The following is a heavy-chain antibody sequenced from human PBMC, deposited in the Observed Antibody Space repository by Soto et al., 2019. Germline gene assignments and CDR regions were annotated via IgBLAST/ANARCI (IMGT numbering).Heavy chain of an antibody. CDR2: IYYSGST. V-gene: IGHV4-30-4*01. CDR3: ARDRLGYYDFWSGYYRPHVWFDP. D-gene: IGHD3-3*01. CDR1: GGSIRSGGDC. J-gene: IGHJ5*02. Sequence: SETLSLRCSVSGGSIRSGGDCWSWIRQPPGKGLEWIGYIYYSGSTYYNPSLKSRVTISVDTSKNQFSLKLSSVTAADTAVYYCARDRLGYYDFWSGYYRPHVWFDPWGQGTLVPVSS.